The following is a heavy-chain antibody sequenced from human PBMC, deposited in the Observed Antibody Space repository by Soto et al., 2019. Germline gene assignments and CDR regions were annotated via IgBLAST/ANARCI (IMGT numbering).Heavy chain of an antibody. V-gene: IGHV3-15*07. CDR3: TTRIAAAGTTYCYYGMDV. D-gene: IGHD6-13*01. CDR2: IKSKTDGGTT. CDR1: GFTFSNAW. J-gene: IGHJ6*02. Sequence: GGSLRLSCAASGFTFSNAWMNWVRQAPGKGLEWVGRIKSKTDGGTTDYAAPVKGRFTISRDDSKNTLYLQMNSLKTEDTAVYYCTTRIAAAGTTYCYYGMDVWGQGTTVTVSS.